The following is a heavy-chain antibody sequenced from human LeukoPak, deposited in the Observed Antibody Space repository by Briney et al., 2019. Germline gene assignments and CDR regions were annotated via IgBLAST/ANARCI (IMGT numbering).Heavy chain of an antibody. Sequence: GGSLRLSCAASGFTFSSYDMHWVRQATGKGLEWVSAIGTAGDTYYPGSVKGRFTISRENAKNSLYLQTNSLRAGDTAVYYCARAGYYDSSGYDAFDIWGQGTMVTVSS. D-gene: IGHD3-22*01. V-gene: IGHV3-13*01. CDR1: GFTFSSYD. J-gene: IGHJ3*02. CDR2: IGTAGDT. CDR3: ARAGYYDSSGYDAFDI.